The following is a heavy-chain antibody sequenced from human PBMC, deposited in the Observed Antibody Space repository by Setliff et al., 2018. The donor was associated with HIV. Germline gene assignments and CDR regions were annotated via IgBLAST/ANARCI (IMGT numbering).Heavy chain of an antibody. CDR3: ARGGGPDTTFDS. CDR1: GETIRNGFYY. CDR2: IYYSGST. J-gene: IGHJ4*02. D-gene: IGHD1-1*01. Sequence: SETLSLTCTVSGETIRNGFYYWHWMRQPPGKGLEWIGSIYYSGSTHYKSALKSRVTISVDTSKNQFSLRLSSGTGADTAVYYCARGGGPDTTFDSWGRGTLVTVSS. V-gene: IGHV4-39*07.